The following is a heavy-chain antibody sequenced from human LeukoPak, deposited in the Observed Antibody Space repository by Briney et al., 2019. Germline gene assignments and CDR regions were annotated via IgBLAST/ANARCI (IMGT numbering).Heavy chain of an antibody. J-gene: IGHJ4*02. CDR2: IYNNEST. CDR3: ARDIGNHFGGLDHYYYDY. V-gene: IGHV4-38-2*02. D-gene: IGHD2-15*01. CDR1: GYSISSGYY. Sequence: PSETLSLTCTVSGYSISSGYYWNWIRQPAGKGLEWIGRIYNNESTWSNPSLKSRVSMSIDTSKNQFSLKLSSVTAADAAVYYCARDIGNHFGGLDHYYYDYWGPGTLVTVSS.